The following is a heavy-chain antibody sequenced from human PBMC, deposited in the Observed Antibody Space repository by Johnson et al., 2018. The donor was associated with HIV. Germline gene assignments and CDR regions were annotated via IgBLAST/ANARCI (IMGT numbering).Heavy chain of an antibody. J-gene: IGHJ3*02. CDR1: GFTVSSNY. V-gene: IGHV3-53*01. CDR2: IYSGGST. D-gene: IGHD1-1*01. Sequence: VQLVESGGGLIQPGGSLRLSCAASGFTVSSNYMSWVRQAPGKGLEWVSVIYSGGSTYYADSVKGRFTTSRDNSKNTLYLQMNSLRAEDTAVYCCAKGGHWTGTTHGDAFDIWGQGTMVTVSS. CDR3: AKGGHWTGTTHGDAFDI.